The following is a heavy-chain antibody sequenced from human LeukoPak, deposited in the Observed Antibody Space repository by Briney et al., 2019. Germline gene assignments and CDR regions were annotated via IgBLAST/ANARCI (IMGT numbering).Heavy chain of an antibody. Sequence: PSETLSLTCAVYGGSFSGYYWSWIRQPPGKGLEWIGEINHSGSTNYNPSLKSRVTISVDTSKNQFSLKLSSVTAADTAVYYCTRLRYFGGFDYWGQGTLVTVSS. CDR2: INHSGST. V-gene: IGHV4-34*01. D-gene: IGHD3-9*01. J-gene: IGHJ4*02. CDR3: TRLRYFGGFDY. CDR1: GGSFSGYY.